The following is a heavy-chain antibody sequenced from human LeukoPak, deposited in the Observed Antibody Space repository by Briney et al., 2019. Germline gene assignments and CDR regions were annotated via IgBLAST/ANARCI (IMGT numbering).Heavy chain of an antibody. CDR3: ARVGRVVGLGYFDY. CDR2: IYHSGST. D-gene: IGHD1-26*01. J-gene: IGHJ4*02. V-gene: IGHV4-30-2*01. Sequence: SETLSLTCTVSGGALSSGGYYWTWIRQPPGKGLEWIGYIYHSGSTYYNPSLKSRVTISVDRSKNQFSLKLSSVTAADTAVYYCARVGRVVGLGYFDYWGQGTLVTVSS. CDR1: GGALSSGGYY.